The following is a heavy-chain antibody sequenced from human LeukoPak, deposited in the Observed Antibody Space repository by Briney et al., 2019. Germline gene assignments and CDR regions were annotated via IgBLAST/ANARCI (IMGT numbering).Heavy chain of an antibody. CDR3: ARARSVPDY. V-gene: IGHV1-18*01. J-gene: IGHJ4*02. CDR2: ISAYNGNT. D-gene: IGHD3-3*01. CDR1: GYTFTSYD. Sequence: ASVKVSCKASGYTFTSYDINWVRQAPGQGLEWMGWISAYNGNTNYAQKLQGRVTMTTDTSTRIAYMELRSLRSDDTAVYFCARARSVPDYWGQGTLVTVSS.